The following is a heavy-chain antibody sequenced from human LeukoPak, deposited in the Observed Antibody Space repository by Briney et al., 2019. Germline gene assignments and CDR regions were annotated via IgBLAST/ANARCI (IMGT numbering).Heavy chain of an antibody. V-gene: IGHV3-48*03. Sequence: PGGSLRLSCAASGFTFSTYEMNWVRQAPGKGLEWVSYISGSGSTIDYADSVKGRFTISRDNPKNSLYLQMSSLRADDTAVYYCARAGPTSGFDYWGHGILVTVSS. CDR2: ISGSGSTI. CDR3: ARAGPTSGFDY. D-gene: IGHD6-6*01. CDR1: GFTFSTYE. J-gene: IGHJ4*01.